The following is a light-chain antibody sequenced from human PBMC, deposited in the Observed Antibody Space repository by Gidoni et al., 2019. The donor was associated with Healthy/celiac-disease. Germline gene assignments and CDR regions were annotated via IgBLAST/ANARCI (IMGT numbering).Light chain of an antibody. CDR2: WAS. J-gene: IGKJ3*01. CDR3: QQYYSTPFT. V-gene: IGKV4-1*01. Sequence: DIVMTQSPDSLAVSRGERATINCKSSQSVLYSSNNQNYLAWYQQKPGQPPKLLIYWASTREPGVPDRFSGSGSGTDFTLTISSLQAEDVAVYYCQQYYSTPFTFGPGTKVDIK. CDR1: QSVLYSSNNQNY.